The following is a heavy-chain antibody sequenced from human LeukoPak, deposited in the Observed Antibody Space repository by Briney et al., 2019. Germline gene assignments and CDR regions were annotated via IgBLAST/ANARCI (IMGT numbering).Heavy chain of an antibody. CDR2: INHSGST. CDR1: GGSFSGYY. Sequence: SETLSLTCAVYGGSFSGYYWSWIRQPPGKGLEWIGEINHSGSTNYNPSLKSRVTISVATSKNKFSLKLSSVTAADTAGYYCARGQKGFGIKIFGVVTPPPYNWFDPWGQGTLVTVSS. J-gene: IGHJ5*02. D-gene: IGHD3-3*01. CDR3: ARGQKGFGIKIFGVVTPPPYNWFDP. V-gene: IGHV4-34*01.